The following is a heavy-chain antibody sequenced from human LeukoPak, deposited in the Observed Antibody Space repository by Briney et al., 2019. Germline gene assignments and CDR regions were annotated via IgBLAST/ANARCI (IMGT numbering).Heavy chain of an antibody. D-gene: IGHD6-19*01. CDR1: GYTFISYG. CDR2: ISPHKGNT. CDR3: ARAWTAVAGPGTSDY. V-gene: IGHV1-18*01. J-gene: IGHJ4*02. Sequence: GASVKISCKASGYTFISYGINWVRQAPGQGLEWMGWISPHKGNTNYAQKLQGRVTMTTDTSTSTAYMEVRSLRSDDTAVYYCARAWTAVAGPGTSDYWGQGTLVMVSS.